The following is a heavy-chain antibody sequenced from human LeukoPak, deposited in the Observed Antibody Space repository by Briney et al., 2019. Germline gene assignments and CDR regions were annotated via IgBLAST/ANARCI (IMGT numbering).Heavy chain of an antibody. V-gene: IGHV1-69*05. J-gene: IGHJ4*02. CDR1: GGTFSSYA. CDR3: AREYDSSGYYGY. CDR2: IIPIFGTA. Sequence: SVKVSCKASGGTFSSYAISRVRQAPGQGLEWMGGIIPIFGTANYAQKFQGRVTITTDESTSTAYMELSSLRSEDTAVYYCAREYDSSGYYGYWGQGTLVTVSS. D-gene: IGHD3-22*01.